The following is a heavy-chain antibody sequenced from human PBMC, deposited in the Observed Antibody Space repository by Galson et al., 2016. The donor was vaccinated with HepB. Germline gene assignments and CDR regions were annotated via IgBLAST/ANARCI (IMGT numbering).Heavy chain of an antibody. D-gene: IGHD5-18*01. CDR3: ATVRGEGYSHGYWDD. CDR2: ISSYITYT. Sequence: SLRLSCAASGFTFSNHYMSWIRQAPGKGLEWVAYISSYITYTNYADSVRGRFTISRDNAKNSLYLQMNSLRPEDTAVYYGATVRGEGYSHGYWDDWGQGTLVTVSP. CDR1: GFTFSNHY. J-gene: IGHJ4*02. V-gene: IGHV3-11*06.